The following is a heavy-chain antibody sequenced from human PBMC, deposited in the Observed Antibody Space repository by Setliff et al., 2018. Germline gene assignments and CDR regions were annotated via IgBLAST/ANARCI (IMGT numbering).Heavy chain of an antibody. CDR2: INNYSFKT. CDR3: ARVESMVRGKNILRHFDY. J-gene: IGHJ4*02. V-gene: IGHV1-18*01. Sequence: GASVKVSCKTSGYTFTSYGINWVRQAPGQGLEWMGWINNYSFKTNSPQKFLDRLTMTTDTSTSTAYMELKDLTSDDTALYYCARVESMVRGKNILRHFDYWGQGTQVTVSS. CDR1: GYTFTSYG. D-gene: IGHD3-10*01.